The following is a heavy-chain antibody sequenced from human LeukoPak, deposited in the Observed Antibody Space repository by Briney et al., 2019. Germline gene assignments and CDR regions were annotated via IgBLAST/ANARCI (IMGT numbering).Heavy chain of an antibody. V-gene: IGHV4-34*01. CDR1: GGSFSGCY. D-gene: IGHD3-10*01. CDR2: INHSGST. Sequence: SETLSLTCAVYGGSFSGCYWSWIRQPPGKGLEWIGEINHSGSTNYNPSLKSRVTISVDTSKNQFSLKLSSVTAADTAVYYCARRRQYYGSGSYSYYYYGMDVWGKGTTVTVSS. J-gene: IGHJ6*04. CDR3: ARRRQYYGSGSYSYYYYGMDV.